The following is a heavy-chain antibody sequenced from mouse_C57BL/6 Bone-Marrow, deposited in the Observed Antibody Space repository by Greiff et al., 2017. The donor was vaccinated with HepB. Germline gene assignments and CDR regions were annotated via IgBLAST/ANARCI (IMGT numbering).Heavy chain of an antibody. CDR1: GYTFTSYW. Sequence: QVQLKESGAELVKPGASVKVSCKASGYTFTSYWMHWVKQRPGQGLEWIGRIHPSDSDTNYNQKFKGKATLTVDKSSRTAYMQLSSLTSEDTAVYYVAIWLLYFGSGSGYFDVWGTGTTVTVSS. CDR3: AIWLLYFGSGSGYFDV. CDR2: IHPSDSDT. J-gene: IGHJ1*03. V-gene: IGHV1-74*01. D-gene: IGHD1-1*01.